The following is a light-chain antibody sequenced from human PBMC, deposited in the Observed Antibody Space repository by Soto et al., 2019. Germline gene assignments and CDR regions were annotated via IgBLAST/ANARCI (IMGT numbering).Light chain of an antibody. Sequence: DIQMTQSPSSLSASVGDRVTITCRASQGIRSDLGWYQQKPGKAPKRLIYAASSLQSGVPSRFSGGGSGTEFALTISSLQPEGVATYYCLQHNTYPLTFGQGTKLEIK. V-gene: IGKV1-17*01. CDR2: AAS. J-gene: IGKJ2*01. CDR1: QGIRSD. CDR3: LQHNTYPLT.